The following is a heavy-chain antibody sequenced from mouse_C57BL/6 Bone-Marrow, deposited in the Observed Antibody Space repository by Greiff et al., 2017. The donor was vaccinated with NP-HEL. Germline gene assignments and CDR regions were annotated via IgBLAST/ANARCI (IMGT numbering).Heavy chain of an antibody. CDR2: IRSKSSNYAT. D-gene: IGHD2-3*01. Sequence: GGGLVQPKGSLKLSCAASGFTCNTYAMHWVRQAPGKGLEWVARIRSKSSNYATYYADSVKDRFTISRDDSQSMLYLQMNNLKTEDTAMYYCVRVDGYYANWYFDVWGTGTTVTVSS. CDR1: GFTCNTYA. J-gene: IGHJ1*03. CDR3: VRVDGYYANWYFDV. V-gene: IGHV10-3*01.